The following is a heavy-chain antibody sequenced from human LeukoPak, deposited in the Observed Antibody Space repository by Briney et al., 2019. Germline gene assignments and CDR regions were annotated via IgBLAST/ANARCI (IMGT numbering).Heavy chain of an antibody. J-gene: IGHJ3*02. D-gene: IGHD4-17*01. CDR3: ARGQHDYGDYGDAFDI. V-gene: IGHV1-3*02. CDR1: GYTFTSYA. Sequence: ASVKVSCKASGYTFTSYAMHWVRQAPGQRLEWMGWSNAGNGNTKYSQEFQGRVTITRDTSASTAYMELSSLRSEDTAVYYCARGQHDYGDYGDAFDIWGQGTMVTVSS. CDR2: SNAGNGNT.